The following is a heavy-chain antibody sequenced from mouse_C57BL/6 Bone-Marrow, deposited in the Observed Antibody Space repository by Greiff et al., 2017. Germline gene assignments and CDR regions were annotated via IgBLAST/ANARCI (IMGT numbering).Heavy chain of an antibody. D-gene: IGHD1-1*01. V-gene: IGHV5-15*04. J-gene: IGHJ3*01. CDR1: GFTFSDYG. Sequence: EVMLVESGGGLVQPGGSLKLSCAASGFTFSDYGMAWVRQAPRKGPEWVAFISNLAYSIYYADTVTGRFTISRENAKHTLYLEMSSLRSEDTAMYYSARPGYYGSSSGFSYWGQGTLVTVSA. CDR2: ISNLAYSI. CDR3: ARPGYYGSSSGFSY.